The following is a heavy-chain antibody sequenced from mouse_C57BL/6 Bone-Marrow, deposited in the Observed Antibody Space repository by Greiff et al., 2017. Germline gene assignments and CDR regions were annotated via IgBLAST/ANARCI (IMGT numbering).Heavy chain of an antibody. Sequence: QVQLQQSGAELVKPGASVKLSCKASGYTFTSYWMHWVKQRPGQGLEWIGMIHPNSGSTNYNEKFKSKATLTVDKSSSTAYMQLSSLTSEDSAVYYCARGDYYDDYFDVWGTGTTVTVSS. V-gene: IGHV1-64*01. J-gene: IGHJ1*03. D-gene: IGHD2-4*01. CDR2: IHPNSGST. CDR1: GYTFTSYW. CDR3: ARGDYYDDYFDV.